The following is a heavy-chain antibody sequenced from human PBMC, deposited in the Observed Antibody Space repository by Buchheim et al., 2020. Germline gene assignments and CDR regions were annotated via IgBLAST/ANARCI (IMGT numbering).Heavy chain of an antibody. CDR2: IYYSGST. CDR3: ARDNGPPMPYFDY. Sequence: QVQLQESGPGLVKPSQTLSLTCTVSGGSISSGGYYWRWIRQHPGKGLEWIGYIYYSGSTSYYLSLKSRVTISVDTSKNQFSLKLSSVTAADTAVYYCARDNGPPMPYFDYWGQGTL. D-gene: IGHD2-2*01. CDR1: GGSISSGGYY. V-gene: IGHV4-31*03. J-gene: IGHJ4*02.